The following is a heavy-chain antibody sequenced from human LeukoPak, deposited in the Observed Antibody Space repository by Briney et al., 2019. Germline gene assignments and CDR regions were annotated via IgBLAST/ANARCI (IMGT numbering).Heavy chain of an antibody. Sequence: PSETLSLTCTVSGGSISSYYWSWIRQPPGKGMKWIGYIYYSGSTNYNPSLKSRVTISVDTSKNQFSLKLSSVTAADTAVYYCARYGIVGVTLDIWGQGTMVTVSS. V-gene: IGHV4-59*01. D-gene: IGHD1-26*01. J-gene: IGHJ3*02. CDR1: GGSISSYY. CDR3: ARYGIVGVTLDI. CDR2: IYYSGST.